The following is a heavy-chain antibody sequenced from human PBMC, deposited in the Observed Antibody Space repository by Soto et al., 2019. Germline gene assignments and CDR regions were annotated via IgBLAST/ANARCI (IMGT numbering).Heavy chain of an antibody. CDR1: GFTFSSYG. D-gene: IGHD3-10*01. J-gene: IGHJ4*02. Sequence: LRLSCAASGFTFSSYGMSWVRQAPGKGLEWVSVISDGGGSTFYADSVKGRFTISRDNSKNTLYLQMNGLRADDTAVYYCAKSLRGIIIDFDYWGQGTQVTVSS. CDR2: ISDGGGST. V-gene: IGHV3-23*01. CDR3: AKSLRGIIIDFDY.